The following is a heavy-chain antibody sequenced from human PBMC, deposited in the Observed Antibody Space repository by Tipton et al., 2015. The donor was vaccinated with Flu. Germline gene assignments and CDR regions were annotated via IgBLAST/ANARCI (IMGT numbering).Heavy chain of an antibody. V-gene: IGHV4-31*03. CDR1: GGSISSGGYY. J-gene: IGHJ6*02. CDR3: AGSGLGYYYGVDV. D-gene: IGHD3-3*01. CDR2: IYHSGKT. Sequence: TLSLTCTVSGGSISSGGYYWNWIRQHTGKGLEWIGYIYHSGKTYSNPSLRSRVTISQDTSKNQLSLNLTSVTAADTAVYYCAGSGLGYYYGVDVWGQGATVTVSS.